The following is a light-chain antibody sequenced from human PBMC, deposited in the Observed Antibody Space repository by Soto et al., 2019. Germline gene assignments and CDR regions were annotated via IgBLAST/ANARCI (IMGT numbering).Light chain of an antibody. CDR1: QGISSW. V-gene: IGKV1-5*01. J-gene: IGKJ1*01. CDR3: QQCESHSPWT. CDR2: DAS. Sequence: DIQLTQSPSFLSASVGDRATITCRASQGISSWLAWYQQKPGKAPKLLIYDASTLQSGVPSRYSGSGSGTEFTLTISNLQPDDFATYYCQQCESHSPWTFGQGTKVDI.